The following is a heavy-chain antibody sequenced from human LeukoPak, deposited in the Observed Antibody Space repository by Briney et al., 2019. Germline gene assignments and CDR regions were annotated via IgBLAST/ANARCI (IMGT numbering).Heavy chain of an antibody. J-gene: IGHJ4*02. Sequence: PGGSLRLSCAASGFTFSTYAMSWVRQAPGKGLEWVAVISYDGSNKYYADSVKGRFTISRDNSKNTLYLQMNSLRAEDTAVYYCAKPITMIVVVTSPFDYWGQGTLVTVSS. CDR2: ISYDGSNK. CDR1: GFTFSTYA. D-gene: IGHD3-22*01. CDR3: AKPITMIVVVTSPFDY. V-gene: IGHV3-30*18.